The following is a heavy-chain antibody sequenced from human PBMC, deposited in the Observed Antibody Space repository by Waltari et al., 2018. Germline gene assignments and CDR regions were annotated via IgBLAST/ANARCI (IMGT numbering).Heavy chain of an antibody. CDR1: GGSISSHY. CDR2: IYYSGST. Sequence: QVQLQESGPGLVKPSETLSLTCTVSGGSISSHYWSWIRQPPGKGLEWIGYIYYSGSTDYTPSLKSRVTIAVDTSKNQFSLELSSVTAADTAVYYWSRDRGWRYYDSSGYYYVGFDYWGQGTLVTVSS. D-gene: IGHD3-22*01. V-gene: IGHV4-59*11. CDR3: SRDRGWRYYDSSGYYYVGFDY. J-gene: IGHJ4*02.